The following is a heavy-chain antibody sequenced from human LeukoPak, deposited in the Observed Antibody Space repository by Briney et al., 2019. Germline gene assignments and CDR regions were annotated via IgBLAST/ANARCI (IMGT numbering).Heavy chain of an antibody. CDR1: GYTFTSYG. CDR2: ISAYNGNT. D-gene: IGHD3-22*01. Sequence: ASVKVSCKASGYTFTSYGISWVRQAPGQGLEWMGWISAYNGNTNYAQKLQGRVTMTTDTSTSTAYMDLNSLRSEDMAVYYCAVGDYYYDTRFDYWGQGTLVTVSS. V-gene: IGHV1-18*03. CDR3: AVGDYYYDTRFDY. J-gene: IGHJ4*02.